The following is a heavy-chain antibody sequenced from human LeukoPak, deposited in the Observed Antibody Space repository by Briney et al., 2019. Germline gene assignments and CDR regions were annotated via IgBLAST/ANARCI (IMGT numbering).Heavy chain of an antibody. CDR2: IYTSGST. D-gene: IGHD1-26*01. V-gene: IGHV4-4*07. Sequence: SETLSLTCTVSGGSISSYYWSWIRQPAGKGLEWIGRIYTSGSTNYNPSLKSRVTMSVDTSKNQFSLKLSSVTAADTAVYYCARDPSGSSTFSWFDPWGQGTLVTVST. J-gene: IGHJ5*02. CDR3: ARDPSGSSTFSWFDP. CDR1: GGSISSYY.